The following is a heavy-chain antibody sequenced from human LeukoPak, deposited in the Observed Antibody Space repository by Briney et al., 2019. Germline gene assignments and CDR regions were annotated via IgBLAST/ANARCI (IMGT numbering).Heavy chain of an antibody. CDR1: GFTFSGSA. D-gene: IGHD3-22*01. CDR2: IRSKANSYAT. CDR3: TRPLPTSRYYYDSSSPPD. Sequence: PGGSLKPSCAASGFTFSGSAMHWVRQASGKGLEWVGRIRSKANSYATAYAASVKGRLTISRDDSKNTAYLQMNSLKTEDTAVYYCTRPLPTSRYYYDSSSPPDWGQGTLVTVSS. V-gene: IGHV3-73*01. J-gene: IGHJ4*02.